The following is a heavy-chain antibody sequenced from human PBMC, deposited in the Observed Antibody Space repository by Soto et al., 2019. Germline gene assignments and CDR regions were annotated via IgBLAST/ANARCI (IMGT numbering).Heavy chain of an antibody. D-gene: IGHD6-19*01. CDR3: ARWEADXRLVRGNHYYYYYGMDV. CDR2: LYYCGST. CDR1: RRSHSSYY. J-gene: IGHJ6*02. V-gene: IGHV4-59*01. Sequence: SETRSLTCFVSRRSHSSYYLSSIRPPPRNGLEWMGHLYYCGSTNYNPSLKSRVTISVDTSKNQYSLKLSSVTAADTAVYYCARWEADXRLVRGNHYYYYYGMDVWGQGTTVTVSS.